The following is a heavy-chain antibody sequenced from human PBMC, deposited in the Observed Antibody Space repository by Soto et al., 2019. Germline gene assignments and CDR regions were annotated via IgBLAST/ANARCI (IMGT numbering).Heavy chain of an antibody. J-gene: IGHJ4*02. CDR1: GYTFTSYD. CDR2: KNPNSGNT. D-gene: IGHD3-3*01. Sequence: QVQLVQSGAEVKKPGASVKVSCKASGYTFTSYDINWVRQATGQGLEWMGWKNPNSGNTGYAQKFQGRVTMTRDTSISTAYMELSSLRSEDPAVYYCARMYDFWSVFSDYWGQGSLVTVSS. V-gene: IGHV1-8*01. CDR3: ARMYDFWSVFSDY.